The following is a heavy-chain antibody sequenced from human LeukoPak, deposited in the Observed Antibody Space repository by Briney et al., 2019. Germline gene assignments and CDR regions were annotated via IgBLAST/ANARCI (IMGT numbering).Heavy chain of an antibody. CDR1: GFTFSGSA. J-gene: IGHJ6*02. V-gene: IGHV3-73*01. D-gene: IGHD1-26*01. CDR2: IRSKADNYAT. CDR3: TRLRAANTESYLYYYHGMDV. Sequence: GRSLRLSCAASGFTFSGSAIHWVRQASGKGLEWVGRIRSKADNYATTYAASVKGRFTISRDDSKNTAYLQINSLKTEDTAVYYCTRLRAANTESYLYYYHGMDVWGQGTTVTVSS.